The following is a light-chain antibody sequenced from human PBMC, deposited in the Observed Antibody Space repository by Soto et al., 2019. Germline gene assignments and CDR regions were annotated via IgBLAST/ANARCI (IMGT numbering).Light chain of an antibody. CDR1: QSIGSF. J-gene: IGKJ3*01. V-gene: IGKV3-11*01. CDR2: DAS. CDR3: QQRGNWPPT. Sequence: EIVLTQSPATLSLSPGERATLSCRASQSIGSFLAWYQQKPGQPPRLLIYDASNRATGIPSRFSGSGAGTDFTLTISSLEPEDFAFYYEQQRGNWPPTFGPGTKVNIK.